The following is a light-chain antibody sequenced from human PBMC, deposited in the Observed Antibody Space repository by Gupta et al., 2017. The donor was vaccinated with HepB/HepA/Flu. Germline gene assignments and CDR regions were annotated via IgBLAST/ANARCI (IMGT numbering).Light chain of an antibody. CDR2: DDN. CDR3: ATWDGSLSGYV. V-gene: IGLV1-51*01. J-gene: IGLJ1*01. Sequence: QSLFTPPPSVSAAARQKVTISCSGSSSNMGSNNVSWYQQLPGTAPKLLIYDDNKRPSGIPDRFSGSKSGTSATLAINGLQTGDEADYYCATWDGSLSGYVFGGGTKITVL. CDR1: SSNMGSNN.